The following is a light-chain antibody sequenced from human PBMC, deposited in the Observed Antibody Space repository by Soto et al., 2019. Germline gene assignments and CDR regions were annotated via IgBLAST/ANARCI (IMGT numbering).Light chain of an antibody. CDR1: QRISSY. V-gene: IGKV1-39*01. CDR2: DAS. CDR3: QQSYSTPFT. J-gene: IGKJ4*01. Sequence: DIQMTQSPSSLSASVEDRVTITCRASQRISSYLNWYQQKPGKAPKVLIYDASSLQSGVPSRFSGSGSGTDFTLSISSLQPEDFATYYCQQSYSTPFTYGGGTKVEIK.